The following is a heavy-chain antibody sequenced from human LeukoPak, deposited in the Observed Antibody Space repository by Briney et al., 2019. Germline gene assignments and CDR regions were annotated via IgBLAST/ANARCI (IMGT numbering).Heavy chain of an antibody. J-gene: IGHJ6*02. D-gene: IGHD2-2*01. Sequence: PGRSLRLSCAASGFTSSSYGMHWVRQAPGKGLEWVAVISYDGSNKYYADSVKGQFTISRDNSKNTLYLQMNSLRAEDTAVYYCAKEVVVVPAALLYYYYGMDVWGQGTTVTVSS. CDR1: GFTSSSYG. CDR3: AKEVVVVPAALLYYYYGMDV. CDR2: ISYDGSNK. V-gene: IGHV3-30*18.